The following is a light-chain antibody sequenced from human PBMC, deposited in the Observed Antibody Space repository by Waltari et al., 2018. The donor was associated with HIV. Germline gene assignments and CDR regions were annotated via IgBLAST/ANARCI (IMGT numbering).Light chain of an antibody. J-gene: IGKJ1*01. V-gene: IGKV4-1*01. CDR3: HQYYTTPRT. CDR1: PSVLCSSNNKNY. CDR2: WAS. Sequence: DIVLTQSPDSLAVSLGERATINCNSSPSVLCSSNNKNYLAWYQQKPGQPPKLIVYWASTRESGVPDRFSGSGSGTDFTLTISRLQAEDVATYFCHQYYTTPRTFGQGTKVEIK.